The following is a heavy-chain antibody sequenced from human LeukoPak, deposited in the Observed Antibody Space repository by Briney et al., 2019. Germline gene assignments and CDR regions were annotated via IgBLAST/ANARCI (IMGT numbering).Heavy chain of an antibody. D-gene: IGHD3-10*01. V-gene: IGHV4-34*01. CDR2: INHSGST. CDR3: ARHGYTWFGRVYYYYMDV. J-gene: IGHJ6*03. CDR1: GGSFSGYY. Sequence: SETLSLTCAVYGGSFSGYYWSWIRQPPGKGLEWIGEINHSGSTNYNPSLKSRVTISVDTSKNQFSLKLSSVTAADTAVYYCARHGYTWFGRVYYYYMDVWGKGTTVTISS.